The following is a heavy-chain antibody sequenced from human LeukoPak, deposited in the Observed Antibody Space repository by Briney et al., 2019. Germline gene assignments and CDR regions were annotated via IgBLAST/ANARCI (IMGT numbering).Heavy chain of an antibody. CDR1: GFTFSSYA. CDR2: LSSGSGGGT. CDR3: AKSSIPLGQFGY. Sequence: GGSLRLSCAASGFTFSSYAMSWVRQAPGEGLEWVSVLSSGSGGGTHYADSVKGRFTISRDNSKSTLYLQMNSLRAEDTAVYYCAKSSIPLGQFGYWGQGTLATVSS. V-gene: IGHV3-23*01. D-gene: IGHD3-16*01. J-gene: IGHJ4*02.